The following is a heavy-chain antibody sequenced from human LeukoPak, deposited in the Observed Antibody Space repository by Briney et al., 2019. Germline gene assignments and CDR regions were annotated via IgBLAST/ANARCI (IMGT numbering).Heavy chain of an antibody. V-gene: IGHV3-23*01. CDR1: GFTFSSYA. CDR3: AKTRIVCTSVSCPGGGFDY. CDR2: IRGSGDIT. J-gene: IGHJ4*01. Sequence: GGSLRLSCAASGFTFSSYAMSWVRQAPGKGLEWVSGIRGSGDITYYADSVKGRFTISRDNFKNTLYLQMNSLRAEDTAVYYCAKTRIVCTSVSCPGGGFDYWGHGTLVTVSS. D-gene: IGHD2-2*01.